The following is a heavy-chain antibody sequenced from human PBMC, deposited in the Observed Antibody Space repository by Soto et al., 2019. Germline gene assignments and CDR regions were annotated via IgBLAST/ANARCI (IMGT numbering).Heavy chain of an antibody. V-gene: IGHV1-2*02. CDR2: INPNSGGT. CDR3: ARALPYLRFLEWLPTPHGMDV. J-gene: IGHJ6*02. D-gene: IGHD3-3*01. Sequence: ASVKVSCKASGYTFTGYYMHWVRQAPGQGLEWMGWINPNSGGTNYAQKFQGRVTMTRDTSISTAYMELSRLRSDDTAVYYCARALPYLRFLEWLPTPHGMDVCGQGTTVTVSS. CDR1: GYTFTGYY.